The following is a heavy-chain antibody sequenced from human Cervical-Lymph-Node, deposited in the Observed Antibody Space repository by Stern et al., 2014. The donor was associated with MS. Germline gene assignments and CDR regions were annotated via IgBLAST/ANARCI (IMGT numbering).Heavy chain of an antibody. CDR2: ISGSGGST. CDR3: AKSTVTSLSDY. Sequence: VQLVESGGGLVQPGGSLRLSCAASGFTFSSYAMRWVRQAPGTGLEWVSAISGSGGSTYYAVSVQGTFNLSSDNSKNTLYLQMNSLRAEDTAVYYCAKSTVTSLSDYWGQGTLVTVSS. J-gene: IGHJ4*02. D-gene: IGHD4-17*01. V-gene: IGHV3-23*04. CDR1: GFTFSSYA.